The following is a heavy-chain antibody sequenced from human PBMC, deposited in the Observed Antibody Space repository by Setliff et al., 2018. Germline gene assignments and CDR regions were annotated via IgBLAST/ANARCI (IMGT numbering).Heavy chain of an antibody. CDR2: IYHSGSS. D-gene: IGHD3-16*01. CDR3: ARDFQGGWFAP. Sequence: SETLSLTCTVYGGSLSNYYWSWIRQPPGKGLEWIGSIYHSGSSYYNSSLRSRGTISVDTSKNKFSLSLSSVTAADTAVYYCARDFQGGWFAPWGQGTLVTASS. CDR1: GGSLSNYY. J-gene: IGHJ5*02. V-gene: IGHV4-59*01.